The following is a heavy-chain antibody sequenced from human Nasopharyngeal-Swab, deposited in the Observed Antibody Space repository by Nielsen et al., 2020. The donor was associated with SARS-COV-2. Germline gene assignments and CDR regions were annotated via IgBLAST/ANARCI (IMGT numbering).Heavy chain of an antibody. V-gene: IGHV4-34*01. Sequence: SETLSLTCAVYGGTFSGYYWSWIRQPPGKGLEWIGEINHSGSTNYNPSLQSRVTISVDTSKNQFSLKLSSVTAADTAVYYCARCKRIVARPSYYYYYMDVWGKGTTVTVSS. CDR3: ARCKRIVARPSYYYYYMDV. J-gene: IGHJ6*03. D-gene: IGHD6-6*01. CDR1: GGTFSGYY. CDR2: INHSGST.